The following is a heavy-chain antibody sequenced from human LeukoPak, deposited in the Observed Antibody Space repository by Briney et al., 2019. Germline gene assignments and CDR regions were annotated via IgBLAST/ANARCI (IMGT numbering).Heavy chain of an antibody. J-gene: IGHJ6*02. CDR2: ISYDGSNK. V-gene: IGHV3-30*18. Sequence: PGGSLRLSCAASGFTFSSYGMHWVRQAPGKGLEWVAVISYDGSNKYYADSVKGRFTISRDNSKNTLYLQMNSLSAEDTAVYYCAKDSSSLYYYYGMDVWGQGTTVTVSS. D-gene: IGHD6-6*01. CDR1: GFTFSSYG. CDR3: AKDSSSLYYYYGMDV.